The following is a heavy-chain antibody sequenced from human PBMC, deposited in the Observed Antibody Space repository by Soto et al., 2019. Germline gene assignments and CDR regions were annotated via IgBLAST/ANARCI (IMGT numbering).Heavy chain of an antibody. CDR1: GASVNSENYY. Sequence: SETLSLTCTVSGASVNSENYYWSWIRQPPGKGLEWIGYVYYSGSTNYNPSLKSRATISLDTYKNQFSLKMTSMTSADTAVYYCARGPAVAGAGWWFDPWGQGTLVTVSS. J-gene: IGHJ5*02. V-gene: IGHV4-61*01. CDR2: VYYSGST. CDR3: ARGPAVAGAGWWFDP. D-gene: IGHD6-19*01.